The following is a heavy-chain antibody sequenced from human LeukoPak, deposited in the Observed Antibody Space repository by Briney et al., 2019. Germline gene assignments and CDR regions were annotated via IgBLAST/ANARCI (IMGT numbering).Heavy chain of an antibody. V-gene: IGHV3-74*01. CDR3: AKGVRGYCSSTSCYTEDY. CDR1: GFTFSSYW. CDR2: INSDGSST. Sequence: GGSLRLSCAASGFTFSSYWMHWVRQAPGKGLVWVSRINSDGSSTSYADSVKGRFTISRDNSKNTLYLQMNSLRAEDTAVYYCAKGVRGYCSSTSCYTEDYWGQGTLVTVSS. D-gene: IGHD2-2*02. J-gene: IGHJ4*02.